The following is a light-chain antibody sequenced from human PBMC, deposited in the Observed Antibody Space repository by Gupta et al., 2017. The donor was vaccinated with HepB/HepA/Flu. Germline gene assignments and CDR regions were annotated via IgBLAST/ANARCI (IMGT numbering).Light chain of an antibody. V-gene: IGLV3-25*03. CDR2: KDT. Sequence: SYELTQPHSASVSPGQTARITCTGAAFPQQYAYWFQQTPGQAPLLVMHKDTERPSGIPERFSGSSSGTTVTLTITGVQAEDEADYYCQSSDNSATYWVFGGGTKLTVL. CDR1: AFPQQY. J-gene: IGLJ3*02. CDR3: QSSDNSATYWV.